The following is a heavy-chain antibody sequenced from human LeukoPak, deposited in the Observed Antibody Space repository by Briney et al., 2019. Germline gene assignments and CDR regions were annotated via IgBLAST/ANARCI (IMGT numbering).Heavy chain of an antibody. Sequence: GGSLRLSCAASGFTFSSYEMNWVRQAPGKGLEWVSYISSSGSTIYYADSVKGRFTISRDNAKNSLYLQMNSLRAEDTAVYYRAELGITMTGGVWGKGTTVTISS. D-gene: IGHD3-10*02. CDR3: AELGITMTGGV. CDR1: GFTFSSYE. CDR2: ISSSGSTI. V-gene: IGHV3-48*03. J-gene: IGHJ6*04.